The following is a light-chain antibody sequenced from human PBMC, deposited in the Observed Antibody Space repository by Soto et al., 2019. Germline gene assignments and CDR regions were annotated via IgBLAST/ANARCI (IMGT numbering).Light chain of an antibody. Sequence: DIQMTQSPSSVSSSVGYIVTMTCRSSQGINSWLDWYQQKPGKAPKLLIYAASNLQSGVPSRFSGSGSGTDFTLTISSLQPEDFETYYCQQANSVPWTFGQGTKVDIK. CDR2: AAS. CDR1: QGINSW. V-gene: IGKV1-12*01. J-gene: IGKJ1*01. CDR3: QQANSVPWT.